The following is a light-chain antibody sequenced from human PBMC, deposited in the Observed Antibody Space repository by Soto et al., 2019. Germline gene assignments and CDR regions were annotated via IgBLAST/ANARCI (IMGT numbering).Light chain of an antibody. Sequence: DIVMTQSPDSLAVSLGERATFNCKSSQSILDRSKNKYYLAWYQQKSGQPPKLLIYWASLRESGVPDRFTGSESGTDFTLTISSLQAEDVAVYYCQQYFTSAWTCGQCSKVEI. J-gene: IGKJ1*01. V-gene: IGKV4-1*01. CDR1: QSILDRSKNKYY. CDR2: WAS. CDR3: QQYFTSAWT.